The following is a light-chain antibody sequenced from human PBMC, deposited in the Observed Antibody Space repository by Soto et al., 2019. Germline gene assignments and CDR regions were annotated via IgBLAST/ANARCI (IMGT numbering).Light chain of an antibody. V-gene: IGKV3-15*01. J-gene: IGKJ1*01. CDR2: GAS. CDR1: QSVGSN. CDR3: QQYFDFWT. Sequence: ETVMTQSPATLSVSPGERATLSCRASQSVGSNLAWYQQKPGRPPRLLIYGASTRATGIPARFSGSGSGPEFTLTTSNLQSEDFGVYYCQQYFDFWTFGQGTKV.